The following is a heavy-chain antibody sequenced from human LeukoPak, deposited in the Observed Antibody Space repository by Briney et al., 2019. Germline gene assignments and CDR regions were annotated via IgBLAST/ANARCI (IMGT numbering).Heavy chain of an antibody. Sequence: PGETLRLSCAASGFTFSSYTMHWVRQAPGKGLEWVAVISYDESNKYYADSVKGRFTISRDNSKNTLYLQMNSLRAEDTAVYYCAKDVYSSTYYFDYWGQGTLVT. CDR1: GFTFSSYT. CDR2: ISYDESNK. D-gene: IGHD5-18*01. J-gene: IGHJ4*02. CDR3: AKDVYSSTYYFDY. V-gene: IGHV3-30-3*01.